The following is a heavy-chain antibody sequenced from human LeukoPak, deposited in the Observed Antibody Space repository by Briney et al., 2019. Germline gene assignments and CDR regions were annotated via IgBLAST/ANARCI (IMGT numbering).Heavy chain of an antibody. J-gene: IGHJ6*03. V-gene: IGHV3-48*03. D-gene: IGHD3-16*02. CDR1: GLTFSSYE. CDR2: ISSSGSTI. CDR3: ATIGEGYYYYMDV. Sequence: GGSLRLSCAASGLTFSSYEMNWVRQAPGKGLEWVSYISSSGSTIYYADSVKGRFTISRDNAKNSLYLQMNSLRAEDTAVYYCATIGEGYYYYMDVWGKGTTVTISS.